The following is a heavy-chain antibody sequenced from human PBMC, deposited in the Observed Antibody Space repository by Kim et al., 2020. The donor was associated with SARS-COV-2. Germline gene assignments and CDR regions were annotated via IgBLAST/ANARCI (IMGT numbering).Heavy chain of an antibody. Sequence: SVKGRFTISGDNSKNTVYLQMNSLRAEDTAIYYCARGCTGGNCYSFLNAYWGQGTLVTVSS. J-gene: IGHJ4*02. CDR3: ARGCTGGNCYSFLNAY. D-gene: IGHD2-15*01. V-gene: IGHV3-66*01.